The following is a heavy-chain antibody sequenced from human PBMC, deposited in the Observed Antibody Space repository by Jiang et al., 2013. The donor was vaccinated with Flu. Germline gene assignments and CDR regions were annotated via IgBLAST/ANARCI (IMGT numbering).Heavy chain of an antibody. CDR3: ARDSITISPAPVPQSYGMDV. V-gene: IGHV4-31*03. Sequence: GSGLVKPSQTLSLTCTVSGGSISSGGYYWSWIRQHPGKGLEWIGYIYYSGSTYYNPSLKSRVTISVDTSKNQFSLKLSSVTAADTAVYYCARDSITISPAPVPQSYGMDVWGQGTTVTVSS. CDR1: GGSISSGGYY. D-gene: IGHD3-9*01. J-gene: IGHJ6*02. CDR2: IYYSGST.